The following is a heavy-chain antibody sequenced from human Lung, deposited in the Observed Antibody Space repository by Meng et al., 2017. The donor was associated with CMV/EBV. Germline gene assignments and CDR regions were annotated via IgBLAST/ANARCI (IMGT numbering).Heavy chain of an antibody. Sequence: QVSLVQPWSGLKQPGASGKVACRPSGYTFTSYAINWVRQAPGQGPDWMGWIDPNTGNPTYDQGFTGRFVFSLDTSVSTAYLQINSLRADDTAVYYCARDSPLDGYSLLDYWGQGTLVTVSS. CDR3: ARDSPLDGYSLLDY. D-gene: IGHD5-24*01. V-gene: IGHV7-4-1*02. J-gene: IGHJ4*02. CDR1: GYTFTSYA. CDR2: IDPNTGNP.